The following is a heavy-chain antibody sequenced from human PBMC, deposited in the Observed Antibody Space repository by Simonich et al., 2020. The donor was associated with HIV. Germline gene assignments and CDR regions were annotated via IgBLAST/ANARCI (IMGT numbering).Heavy chain of an antibody. CDR3: AREGTGTRYSFDL. D-gene: IGHD1-1*01. V-gene: IGHV1-8*02. J-gene: IGHJ5*02. Sequence: QVQLVQSGAEVKKPGASVKVSCKTSGYSFTSYDINWVRQATGQGLEWMGWTNPNSGNTGYAQKFQGRVTMTKDTSTNTAYMELRSLRSDDTAVYYCAREGTGTRYSFDLWGQGTLVTVSS. CDR2: TNPNSGNT. CDR1: GYSFTSYD.